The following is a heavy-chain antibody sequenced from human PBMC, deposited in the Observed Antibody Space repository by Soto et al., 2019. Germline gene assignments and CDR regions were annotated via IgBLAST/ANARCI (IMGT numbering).Heavy chain of an antibody. CDR1: GGTFSNYP. J-gene: IGHJ6*02. D-gene: IGHD2-2*01. CDR3: ARSSPYIVVRKPTGNQDYYGMDV. Sequence: QVQLVQSGAEVKKPGSSVKVFCKASGGTFSNYPISWVRQAPGQGLEWMGGIIPVFGTTDYEQKFQGRVTITADGSTSAAYMKLISLRSADTAVYYCARSSPYIVVRKPTGNQDYYGMDVWGQGTTVTVSS. CDR2: IIPVFGTT. V-gene: IGHV1-69*01.